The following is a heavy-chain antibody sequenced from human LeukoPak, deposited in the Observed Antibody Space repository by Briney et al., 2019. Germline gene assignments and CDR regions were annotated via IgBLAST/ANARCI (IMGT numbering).Heavy chain of an antibody. Sequence: SETLSLTCAVYGGSFSGYYWSWIRQPPGKGLEWIGEINHSGSTNYNPSLESRVTISVDTSKNQFSLKLSSVTAADTAVYYCARGWGHGSGSYYNPRYWYFDLWGRGTLVTVSS. V-gene: IGHV4-34*01. CDR3: ARGWGHGSGSYYNPRYWYFDL. CDR2: INHSGST. J-gene: IGHJ2*01. D-gene: IGHD3-10*01. CDR1: GGSFSGYY.